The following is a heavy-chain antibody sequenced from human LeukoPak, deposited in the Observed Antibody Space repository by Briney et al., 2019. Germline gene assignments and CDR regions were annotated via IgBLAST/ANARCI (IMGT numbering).Heavy chain of an antibody. J-gene: IGHJ4*02. CDR3: ARGPQWELPLYYFDY. CDR2: INHSGST. V-gene: IGHV4-34*01. CDR1: GGSFSGYY. D-gene: IGHD1-26*01. Sequence: SETLSLICAVYGGSFSGYYWSWIRQPPGKGLEWIGEINHSGSTNYNPSLKSRVTISVDTSKNQFSLKLSSVTAADTAVYYCARGPQWELPLYYFDYWGQGTLVTVSS.